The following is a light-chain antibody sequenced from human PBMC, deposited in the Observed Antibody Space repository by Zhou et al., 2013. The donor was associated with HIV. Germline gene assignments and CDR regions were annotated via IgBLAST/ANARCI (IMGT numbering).Light chain of an antibody. V-gene: IGKV3-20*01. Sequence: EIVLTQSPGTLSLSPGERATLSCRASQSVSGSYLAWYQQKPGQPPRLLIYTASSRATGIPDRFGGRGSGTDFTLTISRLEPEDFAVYYCQQYGSSPWTFGQGTKVEVK. J-gene: IGKJ1*01. CDR2: TAS. CDR3: QQYGSSPWT. CDR1: QSVSGSY.